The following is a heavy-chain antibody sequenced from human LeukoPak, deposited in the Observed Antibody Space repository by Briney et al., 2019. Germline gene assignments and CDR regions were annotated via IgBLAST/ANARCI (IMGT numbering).Heavy chain of an antibody. Sequence: PGGSLRLSCAASGFTLSSYAMHWVRQAPGKGLEYVSAMSSNGGSTYYANSVKGRFTISRDNSKNTLYLQMGSLRAEDMAVYYCARDKGSGSYSAFDYWGQGTLVTVSS. D-gene: IGHD3-10*01. CDR1: GFTLSSYA. CDR2: MSSNGGST. CDR3: ARDKGSGSYSAFDY. J-gene: IGHJ4*02. V-gene: IGHV3-64*01.